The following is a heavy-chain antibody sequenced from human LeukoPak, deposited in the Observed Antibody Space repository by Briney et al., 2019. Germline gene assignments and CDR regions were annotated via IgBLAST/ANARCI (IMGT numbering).Heavy chain of an antibody. CDR3: ARDQAAAGTPWFDP. CDR1: VCTVSSYA. J-gene: IGHJ5*02. V-gene: IGHV1-69*01. D-gene: IGHD6-13*01. CDR2: IIPIFGTA. Sequence: GASVKVSCKASVCTVSSYAVSWVRQAAGQGLEGMGGIIPIFGTANYAQKFQGRVTITADESTSTAYMELSSLRSEDTAVYYCARDQAAAGTPWFDPWGQGTLVTVSS.